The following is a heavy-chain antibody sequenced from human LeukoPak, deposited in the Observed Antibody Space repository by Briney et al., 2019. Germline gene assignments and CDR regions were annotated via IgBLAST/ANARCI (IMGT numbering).Heavy chain of an antibody. CDR3: AKDHPGWANWGSFTDY. CDR1: GFTFSSYG. Sequence: PGGSLRLSCAASGFTFSSYGMHWVSQAPGKGLEWVAFIRYDGSNKYYADSVKGRFTISRDNSKNTLYLQMNSLRAEDTAVYYCAKDHPGWANWGSFTDYWGQGTLVTVSS. J-gene: IGHJ4*02. D-gene: IGHD7-27*01. CDR2: IRYDGSNK. V-gene: IGHV3-30*02.